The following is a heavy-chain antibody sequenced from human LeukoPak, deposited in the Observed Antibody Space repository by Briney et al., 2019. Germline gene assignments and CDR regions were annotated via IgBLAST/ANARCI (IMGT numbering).Heavy chain of an antibody. CDR3: ARDLAYRADY. D-gene: IGHD3-16*02. Sequence: PGGSLRLSCASSGFTFSNDWMCWVRQAPGKGLEWVANINQDESKKYYADSVKGRFTISRDNAKNSLYLQMSSLTAEDTAIYYCARDLAYRADYWGQGTLVTVSS. CDR1: GFTFSNDW. J-gene: IGHJ4*02. CDR2: INQDESKK. V-gene: IGHV3-7*01.